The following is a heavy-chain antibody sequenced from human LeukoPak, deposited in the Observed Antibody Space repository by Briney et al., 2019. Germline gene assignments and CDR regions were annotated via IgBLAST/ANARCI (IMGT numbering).Heavy chain of an antibody. D-gene: IGHD6-19*01. Sequence: SETLSLTCTVSGGPISSSSYCWGWVRQPPGKGLEWIGEIYHSGSTNYNPSLKSRVTISVDKSKNQFSLKLSSVTAADTAMYYCARVAVARLAYFDYWGQGTLVTVSS. V-gene: IGHV4-39*07. J-gene: IGHJ4*02. CDR3: ARVAVARLAYFDY. CDR2: IYHSGST. CDR1: GGPISSSSYC.